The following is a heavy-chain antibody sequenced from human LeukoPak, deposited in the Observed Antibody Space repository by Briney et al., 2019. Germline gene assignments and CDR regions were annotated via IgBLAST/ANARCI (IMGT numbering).Heavy chain of an antibody. D-gene: IGHD2-2*01. CDR2: INHSGST. V-gene: IGHV4-34*01. J-gene: IGHJ4*02. Sequence: SETLSLTCAVYGGSFSGYYWSWIRQPPGKGLEWIGEINHSGSTNYNPSLKSRVTISVDTSKDQFSLKLSSVTAADTAVYYCARGLFCSSTSCYSDLPFDYWGQGTLVTVSS. CDR1: GGSFSGYY. CDR3: ARGLFCSSTSCYSDLPFDY.